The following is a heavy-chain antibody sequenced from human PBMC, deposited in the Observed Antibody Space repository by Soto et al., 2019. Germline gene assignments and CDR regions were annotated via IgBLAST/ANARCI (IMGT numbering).Heavy chain of an antibody. CDR1: GFTFSDYY. V-gene: IGHV3-11*01. CDR3: ARRAAAGRSFDY. CDR2: ISSSGNSI. Sequence: PGGSLRLSCAASGFTFSDYYMTWIRQAPGKGLEWVSYISSSGNSIYYADSVRGRFTVSRDNAKNSLFLQMNSLRAEDTAVYSCARRAAAGRSFDYWGLGTLVTVSS. J-gene: IGHJ4*02. D-gene: IGHD6-13*01.